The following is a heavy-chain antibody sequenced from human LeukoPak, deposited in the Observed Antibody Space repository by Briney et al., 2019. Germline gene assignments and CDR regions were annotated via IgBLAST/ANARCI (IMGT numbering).Heavy chain of an antibody. J-gene: IGHJ5*02. V-gene: IGHV4-59*01. CDR2: IYYSGST. CDR1: GGSISSYY. CDR3: ARAHGGWYGYNWFDP. Sequence: SETLSLTCTVSGGSISSYYWSWIRQPPGKGLEWIGCIYYSGSTNYNPSLKSRVTISVDTSKNQFSLKLSSVTAADTAVYYCARAHGGWYGYNWFDPWGQGTLVTVSS. D-gene: IGHD6-19*01.